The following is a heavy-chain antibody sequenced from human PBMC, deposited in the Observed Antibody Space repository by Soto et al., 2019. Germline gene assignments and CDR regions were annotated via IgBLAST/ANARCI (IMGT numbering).Heavy chain of an antibody. V-gene: IGHV4-34*01. CDR1: GGSFSGYY. CDR3: ARGPYSDY. J-gene: IGHJ4*02. CDR2: INHSGYT. Sequence: QVQLQQWGAGLLKPSETLSLSCAVHGGSFSGYYWSWIRQPPGKGLEWIGEINHSGYTNYNPSLKGRVTVSLDTSKTQFSLKLSSVTAADTAVYYCARGPYSDYWGQGTLVTVSS. D-gene: IGHD2-21*01.